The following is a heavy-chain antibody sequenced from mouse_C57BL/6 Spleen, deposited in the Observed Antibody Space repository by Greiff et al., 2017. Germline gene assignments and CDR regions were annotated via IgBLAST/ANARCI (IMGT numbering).Heavy chain of an antibody. CDR1: GFNIKDDY. Sequence: VQLQQSGAELVRPGASVKLSCTASGFNIKDDYMHWVKQRPEQGLEWIGWIDPENGDTEYASKFQGKATITADTSSNTAYLQLSSLTSEDTAVYYCTQTGTPMDYWGQGTSVTVSS. CDR3: TQTGTPMDY. D-gene: IGHD4-1*01. V-gene: IGHV14-4*01. CDR2: IDPENGDT. J-gene: IGHJ4*01.